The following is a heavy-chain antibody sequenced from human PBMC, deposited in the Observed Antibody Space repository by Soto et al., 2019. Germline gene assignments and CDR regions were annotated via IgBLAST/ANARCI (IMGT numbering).Heavy chain of an antibody. CDR2: INPNTGGA. D-gene: IGHD3-3*01. Sequence: QVQLVQSGAELKKPGASVKVSCKSSGYTFIDFYFYWVRQAPGQGLEWMGWINPNTGGAVYAQKFLGRVPMTRDTSSSTAYMELSRLRSHDTATYFCATSTYYDFWSGSYWGQGTLVTVSS. CDR3: ATSTYYDFWSGSY. J-gene: IGHJ4*02. CDR1: GYTFIDFY. V-gene: IGHV1-2*02.